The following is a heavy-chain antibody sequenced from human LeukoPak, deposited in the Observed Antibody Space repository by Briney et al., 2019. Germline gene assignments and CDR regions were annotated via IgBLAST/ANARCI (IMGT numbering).Heavy chain of an antibody. V-gene: IGHV3-20*04. Sequence: GGSLRLSCAASGFTFDDYGMSWVRQAPGKGLGWVSGINWNGGSTGYADSVKGRFTISRDNAKNSLYLRMNSLRAEDTALYYCASDVGGSYYYYYMDVWGKGTTVTVSS. J-gene: IGHJ6*03. D-gene: IGHD1-26*01. CDR2: INWNGGST. CDR3: ASDVGGSYYYYYMDV. CDR1: GFTFDDYG.